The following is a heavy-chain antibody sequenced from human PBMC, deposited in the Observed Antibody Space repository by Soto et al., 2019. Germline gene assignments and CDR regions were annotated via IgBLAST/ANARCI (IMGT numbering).Heavy chain of an antibody. CDR3: ASLVYDTRLNYIYFDF. CDR1: GGSISSSSYY. Sequence: PSETLSLTCTVSGGSISSSSYYWGWIRQPPGKGLEWIGSIYYSGSTYYNPSLKSRVTISVDTSKNQFSLKLSSVTAADTAVYYCASLVYDTRLNYIYFDFWGQGALVTVPQ. J-gene: IGHJ4*02. V-gene: IGHV4-39*01. CDR2: IYYSGST. D-gene: IGHD3-10*01.